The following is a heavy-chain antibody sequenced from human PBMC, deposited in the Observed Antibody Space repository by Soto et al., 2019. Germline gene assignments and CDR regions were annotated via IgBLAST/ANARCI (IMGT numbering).Heavy chain of an antibody. D-gene: IGHD1-20*01. CDR2: IKSKTDGETT. J-gene: IGHJ4*02. CDR1: GFTFSNAW. V-gene: IGHV3-15*01. CDR3: TTLYQGISN. Sequence: EVQLVESGGGLVKPGGSLRLSCAASGFTFSNAWMSWVRQAPGKGLEWVGRIKSKTDGETTDYAAPVEGRFTISRDDSKNALYLQMNSLKTEDTAVCYCTTLYQGISNWGQGTLVTVSS.